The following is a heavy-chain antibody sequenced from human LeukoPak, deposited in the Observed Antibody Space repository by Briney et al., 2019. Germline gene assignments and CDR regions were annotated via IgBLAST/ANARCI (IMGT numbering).Heavy chain of an antibody. D-gene: IGHD1-26*01. CDR1: GFTVSSNY. CDR2: IYSGGST. V-gene: IGHV3-66*01. J-gene: IGHJ4*02. Sequence: PSGGSLRLSCAASGFTVSSNYMSWVRQAPGKGLEWVSVIYSGGSTYYADSVKGRFTISRDNSKNTLYLQMNSLRAEDTAVYYCARDIGVGATTTFDYWGQGTLVTVSS. CDR3: ARDIGVGATTTFDY.